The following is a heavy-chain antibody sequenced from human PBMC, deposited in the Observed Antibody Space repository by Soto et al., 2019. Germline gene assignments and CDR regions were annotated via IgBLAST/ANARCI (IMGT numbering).Heavy chain of an antibody. CDR3: ARDDSFYGEPGYGMNV. J-gene: IGHJ6*02. Sequence: QVQLQESGPGLVEASQTLSLTCTVSGATISSGGFYWSWIRQRPGKGLEWIGHIYYTGSTYYKPSLESRVTISVDMSRNQFSLRLRSVTAADTAKYFCARDDSFYGEPGYGMNVWGQGTTVSVSS. D-gene: IGHD4-17*01. CDR1: GATISSGGFY. V-gene: IGHV4-31*03. CDR2: IYYTGST.